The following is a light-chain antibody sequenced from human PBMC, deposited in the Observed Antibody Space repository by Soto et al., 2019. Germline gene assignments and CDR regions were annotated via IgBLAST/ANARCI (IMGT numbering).Light chain of an antibody. Sequence: LTQPASVSGSPGQSITISCTGTNSDVGGYNYVSWYQQHPGKAPKLMIYDVYNRPSGISVRFSGSKSGNTSSLTISELQAEDEGDYYCSSYTGSSTRLYVFGTGTKVTVL. CDR3: SSYTGSSTRLYV. V-gene: IGLV2-14*03. CDR2: DVY. J-gene: IGLJ1*01. CDR1: NSDVGGYNY.